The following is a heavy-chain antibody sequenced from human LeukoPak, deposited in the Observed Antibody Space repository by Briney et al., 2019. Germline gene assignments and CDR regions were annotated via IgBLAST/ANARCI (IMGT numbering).Heavy chain of an antibody. CDR2: ISSSSSYI. CDR1: GFTFSSYS. Sequence: GGSLRLSCAASGFTFSSYSMNWVRQAPGKGLEWVSSISSSSSYIYYADSVKGRFTISRDNAKNSLYLQMNSLRAEDTAVYYCARGGTQLWHYLLDYWGQGTLVTVSS. D-gene: IGHD5-18*01. J-gene: IGHJ4*02. V-gene: IGHV3-21*01. CDR3: ARGGTQLWHYLLDY.